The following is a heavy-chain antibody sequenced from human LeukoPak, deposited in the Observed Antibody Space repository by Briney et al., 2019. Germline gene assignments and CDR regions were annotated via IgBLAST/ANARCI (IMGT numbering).Heavy chain of an antibody. CDR3: ARDPSLYLPYCSGDCYPHAFDI. Sequence: GGSLRLSCAASGFTFSSYSMTWVRQAPGKGLEWVSSISSSSSYIYYADSVKGRFTISRDNAKNSLYLQMNSLRAEDTAVYYCARDPSLYLPYCSGDCYPHAFDIWGQGTMVTVSS. CDR1: GFTFSSYS. CDR2: ISSSSSYI. D-gene: IGHD2-21*02. J-gene: IGHJ3*02. V-gene: IGHV3-21*01.